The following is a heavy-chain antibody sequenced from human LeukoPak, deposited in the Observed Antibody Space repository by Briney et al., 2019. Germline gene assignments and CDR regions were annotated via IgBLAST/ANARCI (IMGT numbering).Heavy chain of an antibody. V-gene: IGHV3-33*08. J-gene: IGHJ4*02. CDR3: ARADCSSTSCYRDLFDY. D-gene: IGHD2-2*02. CDR1: GFTFRSYA. CDR2: IWYDGSNK. Sequence: GGSLRLSCAASGFTFRSYAMSWVRQAPGKGLEWVAVIWYDGSNKCYADSVKGRFTISRDNSKNTLYLQMNSLRAEDTAVYYCARADCSSTSCYRDLFDYWGQGTLVTVSS.